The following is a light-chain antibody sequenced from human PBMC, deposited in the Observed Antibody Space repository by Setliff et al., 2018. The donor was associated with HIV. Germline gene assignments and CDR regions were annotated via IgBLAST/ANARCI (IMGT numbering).Light chain of an antibody. CDR2: EVS. Sequence: QSVLTQPASVSGSPGQSITVSCTGTSSDVGAYNYVSWYQQHPGKAPKLMIHEVSNRPSGVSNRFSGSKSGNTASLTISGLQAEDEADYYCTSYTSNSTPVLGTGTKVTVL. J-gene: IGLJ1*01. CDR3: TSYTSNSTPV. V-gene: IGLV2-14*01. CDR1: SSDVGAYNY.